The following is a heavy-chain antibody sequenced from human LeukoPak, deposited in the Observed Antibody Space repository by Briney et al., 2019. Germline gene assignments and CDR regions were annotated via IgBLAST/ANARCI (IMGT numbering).Heavy chain of an antibody. D-gene: IGHD3-16*02. V-gene: IGHV3-33*01. Sequence: GRSLRLSCAASGFTLSSYDMHWVRQAPGKGLEWVAVISFDGSNKYCADSVKGRFTISRDDSKNTLYLQMNSLRAEDTAVYYCARDIESGYFDYWGQGTLVTVSS. CDR1: GFTLSSYD. J-gene: IGHJ4*02. CDR2: ISFDGSNK. CDR3: ARDIESGYFDY.